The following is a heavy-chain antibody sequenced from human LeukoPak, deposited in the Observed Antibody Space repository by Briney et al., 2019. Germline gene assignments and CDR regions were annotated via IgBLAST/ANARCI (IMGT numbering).Heavy chain of an antibody. D-gene: IGHD2-15*01. CDR3: AKGVAANSQEGFDY. CDR1: GFTFSSYG. CDR2: IWYDGSNK. V-gene: IGHV3-33*06. Sequence: GRSLRLSCAASGFTFSSYGIHWVRQAPGKGLGWVAVIWYDGSNKYYTDSVKGRFTISRDNSKNTLYLQMNSLRAEDTAVYYFAKGVAANSQEGFDYWGQGTLVTVSS. J-gene: IGHJ4*02.